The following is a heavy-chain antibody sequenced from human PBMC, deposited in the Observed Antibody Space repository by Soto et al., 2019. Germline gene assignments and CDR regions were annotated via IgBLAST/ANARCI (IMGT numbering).Heavy chain of an antibody. CDR2: ISSSSSTI. CDR1: GITFRSHP. Sequence: EVQLMESGGGLVQPGGSLRLSCAASGITFRSHPMNWVRHGPGRGLEWVSYISSSSSTIYYADSVRGRFTISRDNAKNSLYLQMDSLTDEDTAVYYCARGPGTGHLFDYWGQGTLVTVSS. V-gene: IGHV3-48*02. CDR3: ARGPGTGHLFDY. J-gene: IGHJ4*02. D-gene: IGHD2-8*02.